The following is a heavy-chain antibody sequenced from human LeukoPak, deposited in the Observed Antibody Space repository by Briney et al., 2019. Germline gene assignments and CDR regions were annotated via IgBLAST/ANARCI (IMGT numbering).Heavy chain of an antibody. J-gene: IGHJ4*02. D-gene: IGHD6-19*01. CDR1: GYTFSSYS. Sequence: ASVKVSCKATGYTFSSYSISWVRQAPGQGLEWMGWISAYNGDTNYAQKLQGRLTMTTDTSTSIAYMELRSLRSDDTAVYYCARDIGIVVAGTVDYWGQGTLVTVSS. CDR3: ARDIGIVVAGTVDY. V-gene: IGHV1-18*01. CDR2: ISAYNGDT.